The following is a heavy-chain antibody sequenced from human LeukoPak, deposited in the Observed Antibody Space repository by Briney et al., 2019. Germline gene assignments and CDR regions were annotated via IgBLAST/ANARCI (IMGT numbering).Heavy chain of an antibody. Sequence: GGPLRLSCAASGFTFSSYSMNWVRQAPGKGLEWVSSISSSSSYIYYADSVKGRFTISRDNAKNSLYLQMNSLRAEDTAVYYCARAPRLWFGEGDMDVWGKGTTVTISS. CDR2: ISSSSSYI. D-gene: IGHD3-10*01. J-gene: IGHJ6*03. V-gene: IGHV3-21*01. CDR1: GFTFSSYS. CDR3: ARAPRLWFGEGDMDV.